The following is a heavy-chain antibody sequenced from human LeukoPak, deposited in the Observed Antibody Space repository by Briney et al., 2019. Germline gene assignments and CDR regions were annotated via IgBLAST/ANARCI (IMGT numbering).Heavy chain of an antibody. V-gene: IGHV3-48*04. D-gene: IGHD6-6*01. Sequence: GGSLRLSCAASGFTFSSYSMNWVRQAPGKGLEWVSYISSSSSTIYYADSVKGRFTISRDNAKNSLYLQMNSLRVEDTAVYYCARGESSSFDHWGQGTLVTVSS. CDR2: ISSSSSTI. CDR1: GFTFSSYS. CDR3: ARGESSSFDH. J-gene: IGHJ4*02.